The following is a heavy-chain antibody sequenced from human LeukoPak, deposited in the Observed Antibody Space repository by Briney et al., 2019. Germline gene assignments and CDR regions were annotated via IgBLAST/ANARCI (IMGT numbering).Heavy chain of an antibody. Sequence: GGSLRLSCAASGFTFSSNAMGWVRQAPGKGLEWVSSIKGGGGDPFYADSVKGRFTISRDNSKNTLFLQLNSLRAEDTAVYYCAKGGHDFNPFYWWGQGTLVTVSP. D-gene: IGHD2-21*02. CDR1: GFTFSSNA. V-gene: IGHV3-23*01. J-gene: IGHJ4*02. CDR3: AKGGHDFNPFYW. CDR2: IKGGGGDP.